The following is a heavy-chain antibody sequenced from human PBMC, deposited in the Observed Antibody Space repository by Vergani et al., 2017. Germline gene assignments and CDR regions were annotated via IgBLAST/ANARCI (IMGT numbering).Heavy chain of an antibody. J-gene: IGHJ5*02. CDR1: GGSISSYY. CDR2: IYYSGST. CDR3: ARDRDSSGWYPYRTGFYP. D-gene: IGHD6-19*01. V-gene: IGHV4-59*01. Sequence: QVQLQESGPGLVKPSETLSLTCTVSGGSISSYYWSWIRQPPGKGLEWIGYIYYSGSTNYNPSLKSRVTISVDTSQNQFSLSLSSVTAADTAVYYCARDRDSSGWYPYRTGFYPWGQGTLVTVSS.